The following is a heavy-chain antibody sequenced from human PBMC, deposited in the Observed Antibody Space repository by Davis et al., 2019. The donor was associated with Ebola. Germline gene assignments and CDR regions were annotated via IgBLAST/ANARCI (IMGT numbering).Heavy chain of an antibody. CDR2: IRSKANSYAT. CDR3: WGGGMDV. V-gene: IGHV3-73*01. CDR1: GFTFSGSA. D-gene: IGHD3-16*01. Sequence: GESLKISCAASGFTFSGSAMHWVRQASGKGLEWVGRIRSKANSYATAYAASVNGRFTISRDDSKNTAYLQMNSLKTEDTAVYYCWGGGMDVWGQGTTVTVSS. J-gene: IGHJ6*02.